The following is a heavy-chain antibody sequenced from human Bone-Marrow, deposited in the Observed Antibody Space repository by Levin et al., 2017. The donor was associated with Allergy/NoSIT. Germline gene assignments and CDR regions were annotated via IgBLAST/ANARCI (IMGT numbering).Heavy chain of an antibody. CDR3: ARVAGDYSQYDSEPHYYYYMDV. D-gene: IGHD4-11*01. CDR2: IYSSDDT. CDR1: GFTVST. J-gene: IGHJ6*03. V-gene: IGHV3-53*01. Sequence: GGSLRLSCVASGFTVSTMTWVRQAPGKGLEWVSTIYSSDDTYYADSVKGRFTISRDNSKNTFYIQMSTLRAEDTAVYYCARVAGDYSQYDSEPHYYYYMDVWGKGTTVTVSS.